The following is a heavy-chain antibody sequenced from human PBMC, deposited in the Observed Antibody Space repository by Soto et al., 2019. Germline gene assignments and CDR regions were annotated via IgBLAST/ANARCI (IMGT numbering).Heavy chain of an antibody. V-gene: IGHV4-61*08. D-gene: IGHD2-15*01. CDR2: VYYSGTT. CDR3: ARDVTPPPNHFGP. Sequence: SETLSLTCTVSGGSIDSGDYYWSWIRQPPGKGLEWIGYVYYSGTTNYNPFLKSRVTLSLDKSKNQFSLKMNSVTAADTAVYYCARDVTPPPNHFGPWDQGTLGTVSS. J-gene: IGHJ5*02. CDR1: GGSIDSGDYY.